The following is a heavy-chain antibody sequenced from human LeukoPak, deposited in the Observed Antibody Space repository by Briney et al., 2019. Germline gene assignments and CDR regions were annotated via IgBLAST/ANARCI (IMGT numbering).Heavy chain of an antibody. D-gene: IGHD1-26*01. CDR2: ISSSSSSYI. CDR3: ARSTVGATAGYYFDY. J-gene: IGHJ4*02. Sequence: GGSLRLSCAASGFTFSSYSMNWVRQAPGKGLEWVSSISSSSSSYIYYADSVKGRFTISRDNAKNSLYLQMNSLRAEDTAVYYCARSTVGATAGYYFDYWGQGTLVTVSS. V-gene: IGHV3-21*01. CDR1: GFTFSSYS.